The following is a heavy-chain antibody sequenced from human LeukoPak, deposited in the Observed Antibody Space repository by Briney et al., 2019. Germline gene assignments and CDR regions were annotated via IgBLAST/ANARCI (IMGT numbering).Heavy chain of an antibody. CDR2: IYYSGST. D-gene: IGHD3-22*01. CDR1: GDSINSDY. Sequence: SSETLSLTCTVSGDSINSDYWNWIRQPPGKGLEWIGFIYYSGSTNYNPSLKSRVTISVDASRNHFSLKLNSVTATDTAVYYCARHSAGGGYYDSSGPVDYWGQGTLVTVSS. CDR3: ARHSAGGGYYDSSGPVDY. V-gene: IGHV4-59*08. J-gene: IGHJ4*02.